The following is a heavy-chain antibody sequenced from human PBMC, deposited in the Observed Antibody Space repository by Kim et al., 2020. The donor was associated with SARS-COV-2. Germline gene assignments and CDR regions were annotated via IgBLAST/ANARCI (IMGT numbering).Heavy chain of an antibody. J-gene: IGHJ4*02. Sequence: YNPSLKSRVTISVDTSKNQFSLKLSSVTAADTAVYYCARESRIAVAGIEYWGQGTLVTVSS. V-gene: IGHV4-34*01. D-gene: IGHD6-19*01. CDR3: ARESRIAVAGIEY.